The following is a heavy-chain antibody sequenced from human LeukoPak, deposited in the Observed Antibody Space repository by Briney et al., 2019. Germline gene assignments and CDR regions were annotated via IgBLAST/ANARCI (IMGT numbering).Heavy chain of an antibody. CDR3: ARLFSQVTGSYFDY. Sequence: SETLPLTCTVSGGSISSSNYYWDWIRQPPGKGLEWIGSIYYSGTTYYNPSLKSRVTISVDTSKNQFSLKLTSVTAADTAVFYCARLFSQVTGSYFDYWGQGTLVTVSS. CDR1: GGSISSSNYY. CDR2: IYYSGTT. J-gene: IGHJ4*02. V-gene: IGHV4-39*01. D-gene: IGHD2-8*02.